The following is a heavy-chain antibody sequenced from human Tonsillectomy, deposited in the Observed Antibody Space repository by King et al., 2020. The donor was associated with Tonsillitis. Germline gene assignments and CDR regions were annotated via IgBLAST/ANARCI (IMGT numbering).Heavy chain of an antibody. CDR2: INPSGGST. D-gene: IGHD1-26*01. V-gene: IGHV1-46*01. CDR1: GYTFTSYY. CDR3: ARDFRWGSGSYCYFDY. J-gene: IGHJ4*02. Sequence: QLVQSGAEVKKPGASVKVSCKASGYTFTSYYMHWVRQAPGQGLEWMGIINPSGGSTSYAQKFQGRVTMTRDTSTSTVYMELSSLRSEDTAEYYCARDFRWGSGSYCYFDYWGQGTLVTVSS.